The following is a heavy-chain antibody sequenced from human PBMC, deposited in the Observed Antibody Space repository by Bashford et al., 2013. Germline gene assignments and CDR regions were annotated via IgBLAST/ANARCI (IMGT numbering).Heavy chain of an antibody. J-gene: IGHJ4*02. D-gene: IGHD1-26*01. V-gene: IGHV3-33*01. CDR2: IWYDGSRK. CDR1: GFTFSNHG. Sequence: GGSLRLSCAASGFTFSNHGMHWVRQAPGKGLEWVAVIWYDGSRKDYADSVKGRFTVSRDNSKSTLHLEMNNLRAEDTAVYYCGRDIRSYYLDFWGQGTQVTVSS. CDR3: GRDIRSYYLDF.